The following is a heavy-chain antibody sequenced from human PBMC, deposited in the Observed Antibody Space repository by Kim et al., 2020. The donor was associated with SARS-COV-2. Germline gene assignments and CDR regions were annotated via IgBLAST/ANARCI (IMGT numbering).Heavy chain of an antibody. V-gene: IGHV4-39*01. D-gene: IGHD6-13*01. J-gene: IGHJ4*02. CDR3: ARGEGQQFDY. Sequence: SETLSLTCTVSGGSISRSSYYWGWIRQPPGKGLEWIGSIYYSGSTYYKPSLKSRVTISVDTSKNQFSLNLSSVTAADTAVYYCARGEGQQFDYWGQGALVTVSS. CDR1: GGSISRSSYY. CDR2: IYYSGST.